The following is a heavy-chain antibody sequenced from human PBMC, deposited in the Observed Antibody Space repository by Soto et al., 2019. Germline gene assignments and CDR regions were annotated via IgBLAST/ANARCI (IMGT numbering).Heavy chain of an antibody. D-gene: IGHD3-10*01. CDR2: IDWDDDK. CDR1: GFSLSTSGMC. V-gene: IGHV2-70*11. J-gene: IGHJ4*02. CDR3: ARTLHYYGSGSPGYYFDY. Sequence: SGPTLVNPTQPLTLTCTFSGFSLSTSGMCVSWIRQPPGKALEWLARIDWDDDKYYSTSLKTRLTISKDTSKNQVVLTMTNMDPVDTATYYCARTLHYYGSGSPGYYFDYWGQGTLVTVSS.